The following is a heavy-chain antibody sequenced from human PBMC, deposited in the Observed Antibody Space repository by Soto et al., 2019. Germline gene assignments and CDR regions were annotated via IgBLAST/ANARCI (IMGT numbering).Heavy chain of an antibody. Sequence: GGSLRLSCAASGFTFSSYWMSWVRQAPGKGLEWVANIKQDGSEKYYVDSVKGRFTISRDNAKNSLYLQMNSLRAEDTAVYYCARESGGVSFSGSDYWGQGTLVTVSS. J-gene: IGHJ4*02. D-gene: IGHD3-16*01. CDR2: IKQDGSEK. CDR3: ARESGGVSFSGSDY. CDR1: GFTFSSYW. V-gene: IGHV3-7*01.